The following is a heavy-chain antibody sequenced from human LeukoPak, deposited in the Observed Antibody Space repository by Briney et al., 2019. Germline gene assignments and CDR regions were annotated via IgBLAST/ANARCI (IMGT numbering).Heavy chain of an antibody. J-gene: IGHJ5*02. Sequence: GGSLRLSCAASGFPFSSYWISCVRQAPGKGREGVANIKQEGSEKHYVDSVKGRFTISRDNAKSSLYLQMNSLRAEDTAVYYCARHYPSPLRYFDWLPNEGNWFDPWGQGTLVTVSS. CDR1: GFPFSSYW. CDR2: IKQEGSEK. D-gene: IGHD3-9*01. V-gene: IGHV3-7*01. CDR3: ARHYPSPLRYFDWLPNEGNWFDP.